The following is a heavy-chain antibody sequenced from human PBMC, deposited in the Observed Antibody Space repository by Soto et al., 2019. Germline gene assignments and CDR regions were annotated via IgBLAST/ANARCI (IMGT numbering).Heavy chain of an antibody. CDR1: GYTFTGYY. D-gene: IGHD3-3*01. CDR3: ARAADRGSGYVNWFDS. CDR2: INPNSGGT. V-gene: IGHV1-2*02. Sequence: ASVKVSCKASGYTFTGYYMHWVRQAPGQGLEWMGWINPNSGGTNYAQKFQGRVTMTRDTSISTAYMELSRLRSDDTAVYYCARAADRGSGYVNWFDSWGQGTLVTVSS. J-gene: IGHJ5*01.